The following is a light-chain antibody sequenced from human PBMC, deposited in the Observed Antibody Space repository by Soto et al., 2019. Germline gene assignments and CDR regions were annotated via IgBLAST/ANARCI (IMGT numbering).Light chain of an antibody. J-gene: IGKJ2*01. CDR3: QPSAISPWP. CDR2: GAP. Sequence: EIVLTQSPGTLSLSPGERATLSCRASQSVSSSYLAWYQQKPGQAPRLLIYGAPSRATSIPHRVSSSGSVTDFTLTISSLEPADFAVYYCQPSAISPWPFGQGTKLAIK. V-gene: IGKV3-20*01. CDR1: QSVSSSY.